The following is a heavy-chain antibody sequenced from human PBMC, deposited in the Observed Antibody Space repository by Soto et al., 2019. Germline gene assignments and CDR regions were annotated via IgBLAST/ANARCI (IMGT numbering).Heavy chain of an antibody. CDR2: ISGSGGST. J-gene: IGHJ5*02. CDR1: GFTFSSYA. D-gene: IGHD4-4*01. V-gene: IGHV3-23*01. Sequence: GGSLRLSCAASGFTFSSYAMSWVRQAPGKGLEWVSAISGSGGSTYYADSVKGRFTISRDNSKNTLYLQMNSLRAEDTAVYYCAKDQYKTDYSNYVFWFDPWGQGTLVTVSS. CDR3: AKDQYKTDYSNYVFWFDP.